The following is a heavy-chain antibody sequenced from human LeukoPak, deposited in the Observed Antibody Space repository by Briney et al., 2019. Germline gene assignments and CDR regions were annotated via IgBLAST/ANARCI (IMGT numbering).Heavy chain of an antibody. J-gene: IGHJ4*02. CDR3: ARGDSSSWYDY. V-gene: IGHV1-8*01. D-gene: IGHD6-13*01. CDR1: GYTFTSYD. CDR2: MNPNSGNT. Sequence: EAPVKVSCKASGYTFTSYDINWVRQATGQGLEWMGWMNPNSGNTGYAQKFQGRVTRTRNTSISTAYMELSSLRSEDTAVYYCARGDSSSWYDYWGQGTLVTVSS.